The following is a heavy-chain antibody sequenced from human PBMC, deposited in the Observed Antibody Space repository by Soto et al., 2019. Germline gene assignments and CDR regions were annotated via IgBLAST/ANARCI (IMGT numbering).Heavy chain of an antibody. D-gene: IGHD6-19*01. CDR3: AREASGGWYYFDY. J-gene: IGHJ4*02. CDR1: GGTFSSYA. CDR2: IIPIFGTA. V-gene: IGHV1-69*13. Sequence: SVKVSCKASGGTFSSYAISWVRQAPGQGLEWMGGIIPIFGTANYAQKFQGRVTITADESTSTAYMELSSLRSEDTAVYYRAREASGGWYYFDYWGQGTLVTVSS.